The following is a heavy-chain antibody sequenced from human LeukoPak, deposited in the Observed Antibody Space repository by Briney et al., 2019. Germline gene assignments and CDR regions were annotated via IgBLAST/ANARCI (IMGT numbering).Heavy chain of an antibody. CDR3: ARHMPIAAAGDEKYFQH. J-gene: IGHJ1*01. CDR1: GYSISSDYY. Sequence: SETLSLTCAVSGYSISSDYYWGWIRQPPGKGVEWIGSIHHSGITYRSPSLKSRVTISVDTSKNQFSLKLSSVTAADTAVYYCARHMPIAAAGDEKYFQHWGQGTLVTVPS. CDR2: IHHSGIT. V-gene: IGHV4-38-2*01. D-gene: IGHD6-13*01.